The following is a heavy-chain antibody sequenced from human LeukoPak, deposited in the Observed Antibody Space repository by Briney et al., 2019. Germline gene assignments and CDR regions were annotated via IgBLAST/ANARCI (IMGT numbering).Heavy chain of an antibody. Sequence: GGSLRLSCAASGFTFSGYAMSWVRQPPGKGLEWVSAISGSGGSTYYADSVKGRFTISRDNSKNTLYLQMNSLRAEDTAVYYCAKKLGYCSSTSCPFQHWGQGTLVTVSS. D-gene: IGHD2-2*01. CDR1: GFTFSGYA. V-gene: IGHV3-23*01. J-gene: IGHJ1*01. CDR3: AKKLGYCSSTSCPFQH. CDR2: ISGSGGST.